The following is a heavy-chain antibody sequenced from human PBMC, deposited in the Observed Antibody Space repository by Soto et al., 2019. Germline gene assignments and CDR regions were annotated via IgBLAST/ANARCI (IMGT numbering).Heavy chain of an antibody. CDR2: IIPILDIA. CDR1: GGNFNTYT. V-gene: IGHV1-69*02. D-gene: IGHD2-8*02. J-gene: IGHJ4*02. CDR3: ARSLGLCTGSGCREY. Sequence: QVQLLQSGTEVKKPGSSAKVSCRASGGNFNTYTISWVRQAPGQGLEWLGRIIPILDIASYAQKFQGRVNINADKSTNTVYMELSSLRSEDTAVYFCARSLGLCTGSGCREYWGQGTLVSVSP.